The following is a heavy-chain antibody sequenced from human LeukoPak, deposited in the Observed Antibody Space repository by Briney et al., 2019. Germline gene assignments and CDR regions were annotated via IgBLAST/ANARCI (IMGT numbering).Heavy chain of an antibody. J-gene: IGHJ4*02. CDR2: INPRDISA. Sequence: ASVKVSCKATGYKFTKFYMHWVRQAPGQGLEWMGIINPRDISASYAQKFQGRVTMTRDMSTNTVYMELSSPRSEDTAVYYCARDPLDSSGYFVPFDYWGQGTLVTVSS. CDR3: ARDPLDSSGYFVPFDY. V-gene: IGHV1-46*01. D-gene: IGHD3-22*01. CDR1: GYKFTKFY.